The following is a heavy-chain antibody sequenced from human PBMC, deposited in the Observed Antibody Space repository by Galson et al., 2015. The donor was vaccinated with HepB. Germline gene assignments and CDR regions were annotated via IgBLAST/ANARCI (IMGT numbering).Heavy chain of an antibody. CDR3: AADRYCGGNCYSSDAFDI. D-gene: IGHD2-21*01. CDR2: IVVGSGDT. CDR1: GFTFSSSA. V-gene: IGHV1-58*01. Sequence: SVKVSCKASGFTFSSSAAQWVRQTRGQRLEWIGWIVVGSGDTNSAQKFQERVTITRDMSTSTAYMELSSLRSEDTAVYYCAADRYCGGNCYSSDAFDIWGQGTMVTVSS. J-gene: IGHJ3*02.